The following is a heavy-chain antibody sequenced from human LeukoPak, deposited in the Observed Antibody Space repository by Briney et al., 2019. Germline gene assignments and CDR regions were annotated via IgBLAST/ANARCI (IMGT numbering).Heavy chain of an antibody. CDR2: MYYSGST. V-gene: IGHV4-59*01. CDR1: GSSISSYY. D-gene: IGHD3-3*01. Sequence: PSETLSLTCTVSGSSISSYYWSWIRQPPGKGLEWIGYMYYSGSTNYNPSLKSRVTISINTSKNQFPLRLSSVTAADTAVYYCARGSDYGDYWGQGTLVTVSS. CDR3: ARGSDYGDY. J-gene: IGHJ4*02.